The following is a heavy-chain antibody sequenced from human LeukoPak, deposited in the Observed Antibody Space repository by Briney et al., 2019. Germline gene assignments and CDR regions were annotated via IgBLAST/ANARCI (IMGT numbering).Heavy chain of an antibody. V-gene: IGHV1-2*02. D-gene: IGHD2-15*01. CDR2: INPDAGDT. CDR3: TREGRVGVPFDY. J-gene: IGHJ4*02. Sequence: ASVKVSCKTSGYTFTDSYMHWVRQAPGQGLEWIGWINPDAGDTTYAQGFHGRVAMTRDTSISTVYMELNSLKLDDTAVYYCTREGRVGVPFDYWGQGTLVTVSS. CDR1: GYTFTDSY.